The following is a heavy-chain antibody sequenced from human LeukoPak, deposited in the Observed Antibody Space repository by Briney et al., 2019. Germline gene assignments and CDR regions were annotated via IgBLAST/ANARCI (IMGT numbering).Heavy chain of an antibody. CDR3: ARDEGGYSASYFDY. V-gene: IGHV1-18*01. Sequence: ASVKVSCKASGYTFTSYGISWVRQAPGQGLDWMGWISAYNGNTNYAQKLQGRVTMTTDTSTSTAYMELRSLRSDDTAVYYCARDEGGYSASYFDYWGQGTLVTVSS. D-gene: IGHD5-12*01. CDR1: GYTFTSYG. J-gene: IGHJ4*02. CDR2: ISAYNGNT.